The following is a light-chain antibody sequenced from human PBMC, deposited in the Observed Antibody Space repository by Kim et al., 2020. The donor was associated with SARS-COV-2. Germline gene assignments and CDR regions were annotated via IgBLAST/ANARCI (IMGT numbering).Light chain of an antibody. CDR1: SGSIASND. CDR2: EDN. V-gene: IGLV6-57*03. Sequence: KTVTTSGTRGSGSIASNDWQWYQQRPGSAPTTVVYEDNQRPSGVPDRFSGSIDSASNSASLTICGLKTEDEADYCCQSYDSSNHVVFGGGTQLTVL. J-gene: IGLJ2*01. CDR3: QSYDSSNHVV.